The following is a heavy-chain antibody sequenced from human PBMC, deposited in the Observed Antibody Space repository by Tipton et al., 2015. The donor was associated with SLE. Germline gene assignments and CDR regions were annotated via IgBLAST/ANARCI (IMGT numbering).Heavy chain of an antibody. CDR1: GGSTSSYF. CDR2: VSTTGSA. V-gene: IGHV4-4*07. J-gene: IGHJ3*02. CDR3: ARDRRRSLRAFDI. Sequence: TLSLTCTFSGGSTSSYFWTWIRQTAGKGLEWIGHVSTTGSARYNPSLKSRITMSIDTSKTEFSLKLTSVTAADMAVYYCARDRRRSLRAFDIWGQGTMVTVSS. D-gene: IGHD1-26*01.